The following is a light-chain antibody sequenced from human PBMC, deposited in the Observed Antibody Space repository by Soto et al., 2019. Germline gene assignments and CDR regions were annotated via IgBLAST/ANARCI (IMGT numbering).Light chain of an antibody. J-gene: IGKJ2*01. CDR3: QQYNSYSPT. CDR2: DAS. Sequence: DIQMTQSPSTLSASVGDRVTITCRASQSISSWLAWYQQKPGKAPKLLIYDASSLESGVPSRFSGSGSGTEFTLPISSLQPDDFATYYCQQYNSYSPTFVQGTKLEIK. CDR1: QSISSW. V-gene: IGKV1-5*01.